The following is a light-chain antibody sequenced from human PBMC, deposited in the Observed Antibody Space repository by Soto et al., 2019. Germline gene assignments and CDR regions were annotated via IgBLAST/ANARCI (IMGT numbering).Light chain of an antibody. CDR3: QQRRKWHGT. Sequence: EIVLTQSPATLSLSPGERATLSCRASQSVSSYLAWYQQKPGQAPRLLIYDASNRATGIPDRFSGSGSGTDFTLTISSLEPEDFAVYYWQQRRKWHGTFGQGTKVEIK. V-gene: IGKV3-11*01. CDR1: QSVSSY. J-gene: IGKJ1*01. CDR2: DAS.